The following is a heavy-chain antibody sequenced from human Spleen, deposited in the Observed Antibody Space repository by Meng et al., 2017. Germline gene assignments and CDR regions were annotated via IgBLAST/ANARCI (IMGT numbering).Heavy chain of an antibody. CDR3: ARERTLGSDWSEFDL. Sequence: GGSLRLSCVASGFTFTSYDLHWVRQAAGNGLEWVSAIGIGGDTYYSTSVKGRFTISREDAKNSLYLQMKSLRAGDTAVYFCARERTLGSDWSEFDLWGQGTLVTVSS. J-gene: IGHJ4*02. D-gene: IGHD6-19*01. V-gene: IGHV3-13*01. CDR2: IGIGGDT. CDR1: GFTFTSYD.